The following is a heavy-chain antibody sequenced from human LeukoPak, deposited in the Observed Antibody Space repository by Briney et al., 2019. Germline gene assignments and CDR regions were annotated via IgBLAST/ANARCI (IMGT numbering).Heavy chain of an antibody. CDR3: AKVHPLGVYYDFWSGYPQYPKYDY. Sequence: GGSLRLSCAASGFTFSNSAMNWVRQAPGKGLEWVSSINDVSSHIYYADSVKGRFTISRNNANNSVSLQMNNLRAEDTAVYYCAKVHPLGVYYDFWSGYPQYPKYDYWGQGTLVTVSS. V-gene: IGHV3-21*04. D-gene: IGHD3-3*01. J-gene: IGHJ4*02. CDR1: GFTFSNSA. CDR2: INDVSSHI.